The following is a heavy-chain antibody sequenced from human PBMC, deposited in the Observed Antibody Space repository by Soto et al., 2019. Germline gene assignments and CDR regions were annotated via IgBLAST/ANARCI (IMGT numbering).Heavy chain of an antibody. CDR1: GGSISSGSFY. D-gene: IGHD3-9*01. V-gene: IGHV4-31*03. CDR3: ARTTFYDIFTAYYSLFDY. Sequence: QVQLQESRPGLVKPSQTLTLTCTVSGGSISSGSFYWSWIRQHPGKGLEWIGHISDSGSSYYNPSLESRVTISVDTSKNQFSLKLSAVTAADTAVYFCARTTFYDIFTAYYSLFDYWVQGTLVTVSS. CDR2: ISDSGSS. J-gene: IGHJ4*02.